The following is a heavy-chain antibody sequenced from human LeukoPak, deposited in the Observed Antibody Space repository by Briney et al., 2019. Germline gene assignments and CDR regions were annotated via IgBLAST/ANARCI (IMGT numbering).Heavy chain of an antibody. CDR2: ISFDGSNK. V-gene: IGHV3-30*18. J-gene: IGHJ1*01. CDR3: AKVYDSSGFYYDRYFQH. D-gene: IGHD3-22*01. Sequence: PGRSLRLSCAASGFTFSSYGMHWVRQAPGKGLEWVAVISFDGSNKYYADSVKGRFTISRDNSKNTLYLQMNSLRAEDTAVYYCAKVYDSSGFYYDRYFQHWGQGTLVTVSS. CDR1: GFTFSSYG.